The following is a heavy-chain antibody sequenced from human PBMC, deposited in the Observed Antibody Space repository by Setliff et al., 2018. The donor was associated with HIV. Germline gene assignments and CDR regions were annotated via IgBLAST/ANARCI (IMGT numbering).Heavy chain of an antibody. J-gene: IGHJ4*02. Sequence: SETLSLTCTVSGGSITSYYWSWIRQPAGKGLEWFGRIYISGSTNYNPSFESQVTMSIDTSKNQFSLKLSSVTAADTAVYYCARGGGTGSFDYWGQGTLVTVSS. CDR1: GGSITSYY. CDR2: IYISGST. V-gene: IGHV4-4*07. CDR3: ARGGGTGSFDY. D-gene: IGHD3-16*01.